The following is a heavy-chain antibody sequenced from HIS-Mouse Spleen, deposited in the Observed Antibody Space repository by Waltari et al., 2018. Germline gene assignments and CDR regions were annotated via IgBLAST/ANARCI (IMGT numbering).Heavy chain of an antibody. CDR2: ISGSGGST. CDR3: AKVGGYSGSFFDY. V-gene: IGHV3-23*01. D-gene: IGHD1-26*01. J-gene: IGHJ4*02. CDR1: GFTFSSYA. Sequence: EVQLLESGGGLVQPGGSLRLPCAASGFTFSSYAMSRVARAPGKGLGWVSAISGSGGSTYYADSVKGRFTISRDNSKNTLYLQMNSLRAEDTAVYYCAKVGGYSGSFFDYWGQGTLVTVSS.